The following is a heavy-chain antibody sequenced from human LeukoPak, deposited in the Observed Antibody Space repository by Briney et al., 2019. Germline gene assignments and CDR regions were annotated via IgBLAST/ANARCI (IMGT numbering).Heavy chain of an antibody. Sequence: GESLRLSCAASGFTFSSYAMSWVRQAPGKGLEWVSAISGNGGSTYYADSVKGRFTISRDNSKNTLYLQMNSLRAEDTAVYYCAKDDLFGVDFNSFDPWGQGTLVTVSS. D-gene: IGHD3-3*01. CDR2: ISGNGGST. V-gene: IGHV3-23*01. CDR1: GFTFSSYA. CDR3: AKDDLFGVDFNSFDP. J-gene: IGHJ5*02.